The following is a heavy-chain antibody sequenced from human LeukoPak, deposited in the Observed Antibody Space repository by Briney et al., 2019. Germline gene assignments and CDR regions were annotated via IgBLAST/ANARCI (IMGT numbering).Heavy chain of an antibody. D-gene: IGHD3-9*01. J-gene: IGHJ4*02. CDR3: AKGLREDYDILTGYYNGCDY. Sequence: VGSLRLSCAASGFTFSSYAMSWVRQAPGKGLEWVSAISGSGGSTYYADSVKGRFTISRDNSKNTLYLQMNSLRAEDTAVYYCAKGLREDYDILTGYYNGCDYWGLGTLVIVSS. CDR1: GFTFSSYA. V-gene: IGHV3-23*01. CDR2: ISGSGGST.